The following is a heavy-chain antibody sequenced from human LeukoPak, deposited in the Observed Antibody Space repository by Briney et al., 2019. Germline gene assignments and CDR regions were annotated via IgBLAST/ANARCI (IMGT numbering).Heavy chain of an antibody. Sequence: PSETLSLTCTVSGGSISSYYWSWIRQPAGKGLEWIGLICTSGSTNYNPSLMSRVTMSVDTSKNQSPPMLSSVTAADTAVYYCARGDFWSYVWGQGTLVTVSS. CDR3: ARGDFWSYV. CDR2: ICTSGST. J-gene: IGHJ4*02. D-gene: IGHD3-3*01. CDR1: GGSISSYY. V-gene: IGHV4-4*07.